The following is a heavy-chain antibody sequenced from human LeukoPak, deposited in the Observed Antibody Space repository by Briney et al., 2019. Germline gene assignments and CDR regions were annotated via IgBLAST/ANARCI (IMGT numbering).Heavy chain of an antibody. CDR3: VRDHNWNYDY. J-gene: IGHJ4*02. CDR2: IGRRSTTI. V-gene: IGHV3-48*01. CDR1: GFTFSDYS. D-gene: IGHD1-7*01. Sequence: GGSLRLSCVASGFTFSDYSMNWVRQAPGKGLEGVSYIGRRSTTIYYADSVKGRFTISRDDAKNPLYLQMSSLRAEDTALYYCVRDHNWNYDYWGQGVLVTVSS.